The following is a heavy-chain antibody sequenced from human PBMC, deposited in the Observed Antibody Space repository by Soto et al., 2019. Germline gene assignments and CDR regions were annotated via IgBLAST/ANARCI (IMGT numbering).Heavy chain of an antibody. CDR2: INAHNGDS. CDR1: GFTFTGHY. V-gene: IGHV1-2*02. D-gene: IGHD2-8*01. CDR3: AGSNVLASASAPFDF. Sequence: SSVKVSCKASGFTFTGHYIHWVRPAPGQGPEWMGWINAHNGDSIYAQKFQGRVTMTRDTSISTAYMEIRRLRFDDTAVYFCAGSNVLASASAPFDFPCQATLVTVPS. J-gene: IGHJ4*02.